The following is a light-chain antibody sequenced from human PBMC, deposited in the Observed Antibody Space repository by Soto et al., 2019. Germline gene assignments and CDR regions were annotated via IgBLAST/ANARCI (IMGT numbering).Light chain of an antibody. CDR1: SSDVGGYDY. J-gene: IGLJ1*01. V-gene: IGLV2-14*01. CDR2: EVS. CDR3: SSYSISTAYL. Sequence: QSVLAQPASVSGSPGQSITISCTGTSSDVGGYDYVSWYQLHPGKAPKLMIFEVSNRPSGVSYRFSGSKSGNTASLTISGLQVEDEADYFCSSYSISTAYLFGTGTKVSFL.